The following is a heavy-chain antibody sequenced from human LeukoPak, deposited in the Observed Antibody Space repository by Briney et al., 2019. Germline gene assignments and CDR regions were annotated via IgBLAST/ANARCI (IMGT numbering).Heavy chain of an antibody. CDR3: ARGLQYQLLKALGYYYMDV. J-gene: IGHJ6*03. V-gene: IGHV1-69*05. D-gene: IGHD2-2*01. CDR1: GGTFTSHA. CDR2: IIPISGTA. Sequence: ASVKVSCTASGGTFTSHAIAWGRQAPGQGPEWMGGIIPISGTANYAQKFQGRVTITTDESTSTAYMELSSLTSDDTAVYYCARGLQYQLLKALGYYYMDVWGEGTTVTVSS.